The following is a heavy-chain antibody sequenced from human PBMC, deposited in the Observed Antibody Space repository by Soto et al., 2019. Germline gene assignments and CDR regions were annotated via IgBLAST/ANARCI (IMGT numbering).Heavy chain of an antibody. CDR3: VITYWRDSCCPWDFYF. CDR2: FIPILDMA. CDR1: GGTFNTYT. V-gene: IGHV1-69*02. Sequence: QVQVVQSGAEVKKPESSVKVSCKPSGGTFNTYTVNWVRLAPGHGLEWMGRFIPILDMANYAQKFQDRVTISADRSTFTAYMELNSLTSDHTAVYYCVITYWRDSCCPWDFYFWGPGTRVTVSS. J-gene: IGHJ4*02. D-gene: IGHD2-21*01.